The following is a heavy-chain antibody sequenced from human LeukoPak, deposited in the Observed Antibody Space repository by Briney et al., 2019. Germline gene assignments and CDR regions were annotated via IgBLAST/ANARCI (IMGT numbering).Heavy chain of an antibody. CDR1: GYTXTDYY. Sequence: GASVKLSCKASGYTXTDYYMHWVRQAPGQGLEWMGWINSNSGGTNYAQKFQGRVTMTRDTSISTAYMELSRLRSDDTAVYYCARDGRNTYYYDSSGYYTGDWFDPWGQGTLVTVSS. V-gene: IGHV1-2*02. J-gene: IGHJ5*02. CDR2: INSNSGGT. CDR3: ARDGRNTYYYDSSGYYTGDWFDP. D-gene: IGHD3-22*01.